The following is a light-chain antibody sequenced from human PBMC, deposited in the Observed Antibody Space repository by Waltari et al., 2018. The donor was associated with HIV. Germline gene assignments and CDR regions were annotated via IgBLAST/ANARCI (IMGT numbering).Light chain of an antibody. J-gene: IGLJ3*02. Sequence: QSALTQPASVSGSPGQSITISCTGTNNDVDDYNSVSWYQHHPGKAPKVMIYEGNNRPSGVSNRFSGSKSGNTASLTISGLQAEDEADYFCTSYISSSSPVFGGWTKLTVL. CDR2: EGN. CDR1: NNDVDDYNS. V-gene: IGLV2-14*01. CDR3: TSYISSSSPV.